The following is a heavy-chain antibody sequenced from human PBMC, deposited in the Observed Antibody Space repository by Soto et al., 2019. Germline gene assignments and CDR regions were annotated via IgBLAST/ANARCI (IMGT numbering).Heavy chain of an antibody. CDR2: IYYSGST. D-gene: IGHD2-15*01. CDR3: ARPSPRYCSGGSCLEFPDAFDI. J-gene: IGHJ3*02. Sequence: QLQLQESGPGLVKPSETLSLTCTVSGGSISSSSYYWGWIRQPPGKGLEWIGSIYYSGSTYYNPYLKSRVTISVDTSKNQFSLKLSSVTAADTAVYYCARPSPRYCSGGSCLEFPDAFDIWGQGTMVTVSS. V-gene: IGHV4-39*01. CDR1: GGSISSSSYY.